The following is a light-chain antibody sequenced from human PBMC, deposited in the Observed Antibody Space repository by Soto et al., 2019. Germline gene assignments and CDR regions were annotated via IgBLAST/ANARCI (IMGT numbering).Light chain of an antibody. Sequence: DIQMTQSPSTLSASVGDRVTITCRASQSISSWLAWYQQKPGKAPKLLIYDASSLESGVPSRFSGSGSGTEFTPTISSLQPDDFATYYCQQYNTWTFGQGTKVEIK. CDR2: DAS. V-gene: IGKV1-5*01. CDR1: QSISSW. CDR3: QQYNTWT. J-gene: IGKJ1*01.